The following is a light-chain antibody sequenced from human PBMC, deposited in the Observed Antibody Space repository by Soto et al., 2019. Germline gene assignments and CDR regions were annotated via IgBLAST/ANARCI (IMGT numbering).Light chain of an antibody. CDR1: QTVGSN. Sequence: VLTQSPATLSVSPGERATLSCRASQTVGSNLAWYQHKPGQAPRLLISGASTRATGVPARFGGSGSGTEFALTITGLQSEDFTVYFCQQYNTRPQTFGQGTKVDSK. J-gene: IGKJ1*01. CDR2: GAS. CDR3: QQYNTRPQT. V-gene: IGKV3-15*01.